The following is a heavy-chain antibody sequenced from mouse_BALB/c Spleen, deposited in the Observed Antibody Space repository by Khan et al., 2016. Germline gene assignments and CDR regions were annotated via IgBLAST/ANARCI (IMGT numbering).Heavy chain of an antibody. V-gene: IGHV5-6-3*01. J-gene: IGHJ4*01. CDR1: GFTFSTYA. D-gene: IGHD2-14*01. CDR2: INSNGGST. CDR3: ARVRQAVDY. Sequence: EVELVESGGGLVQPGGSLKLSCAASGFTFSTYAMSWVRQTPDKRLELVATINSNGGSTYYTDNVKGRFTISRDTAKNTPYLQMSSLKSEDTAMYYCARVRQAVDYWGQGTSVTVSS.